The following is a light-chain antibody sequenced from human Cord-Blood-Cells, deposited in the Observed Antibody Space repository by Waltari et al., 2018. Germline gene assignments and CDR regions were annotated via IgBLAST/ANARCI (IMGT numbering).Light chain of an antibody. J-gene: IGLJ2*01. V-gene: IGLV2-23*02. CDR1: SSDVGSYNI. CDR2: EVS. CDR3: CSYAGSSPYVV. Sequence: QSALTQPASVSGSPGQSITISCTGTSSDVGSYNIVSWYQQHPGKAPKLMIYEVSKRPSGVSNRFSGSKSGNTASLTISGLQAEDEADYYCCSYAGSSPYVVFGGGTKLTVL.